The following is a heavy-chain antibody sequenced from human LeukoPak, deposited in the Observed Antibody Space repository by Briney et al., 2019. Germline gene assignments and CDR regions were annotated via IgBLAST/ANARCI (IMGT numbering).Heavy chain of an antibody. Sequence: SETLSLTCAVYGGSFSGYYWSWIRQPPGKGLEWIGEINHSGSTNYNPSLKSRVTISVDTSKNQFSLKLSSVTAADTAVYYCARSWPPGVSRTRRTAMVTDWGQETLVTVSS. CDR3: ARSWPPGVSRTRRTAMVTD. CDR2: INHSGST. D-gene: IGHD5-18*01. J-gene: IGHJ4*02. CDR1: GGSFSGYY. V-gene: IGHV4-34*01.